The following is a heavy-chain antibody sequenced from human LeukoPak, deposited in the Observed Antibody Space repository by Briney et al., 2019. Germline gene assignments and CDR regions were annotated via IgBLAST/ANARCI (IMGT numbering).Heavy chain of an antibody. CDR3: ARETKGYCSSTSCYAYYFDY. Sequence: GASVKDSCKASGYTFTGYYMHWVRQAPGQGLEWMGWINPNSGGTNYAQKFQGWVTMTRDTSISTAYMELSRLRSDDTAVYYCARETKGYCSSTSCYAYYFDYWGQGTLVTVSS. D-gene: IGHD2-2*01. J-gene: IGHJ4*02. CDR2: INPNSGGT. CDR1: GYTFTGYY. V-gene: IGHV1-2*04.